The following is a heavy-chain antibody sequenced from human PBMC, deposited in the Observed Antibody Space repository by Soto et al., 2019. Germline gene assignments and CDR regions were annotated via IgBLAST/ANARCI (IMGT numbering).Heavy chain of an antibody. D-gene: IGHD1-26*01. CDR2: MNPNSGIT. CDR3: ARGKRELLVNWFDP. J-gene: IGHJ5*02. Sequence: QVQLVQSGAEVKKPGASVKVSCKASGYTFTSYDINWVRQATGQGLEWMGWMNPNSGITGYAQKFQGRVTMTRNTSISTAYMELSSLRSEDTAVYYCARGKRELLVNWFDPWGQGTLVTVSS. CDR1: GYTFTSYD. V-gene: IGHV1-8*01.